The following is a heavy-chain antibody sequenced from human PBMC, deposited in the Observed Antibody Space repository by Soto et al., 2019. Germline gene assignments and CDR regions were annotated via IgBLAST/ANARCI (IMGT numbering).Heavy chain of an antibody. D-gene: IGHD6-19*01. CDR1: GYTLTSYA. CDR3: AREMPVRWLAFDY. CDR2: INAGNGNT. Sequence: GAPLKVSCKASGYTLTSYAIPLVRQAPGQRLEWMGWINAGNGNTKYSQKFQGRVTITRDTSASTAYMELSSLRSEDTAVYYCAREMPVRWLAFDYWGQGTLVTVSS. V-gene: IGHV1-3*01. J-gene: IGHJ4*02.